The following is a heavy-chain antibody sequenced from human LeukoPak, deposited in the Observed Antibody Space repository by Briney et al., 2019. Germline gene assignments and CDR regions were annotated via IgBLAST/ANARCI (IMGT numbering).Heavy chain of an antibody. CDR3: TRGSIAYYYMDV. CDR2: IYYSGST. CDR1: GGSISSYY. D-gene: IGHD3-22*01. V-gene: IGHV4-59*01. Sequence: SETLSLTCTVSGGSISSYYWSWIRQPPGKGLEWIGNIYYSGSTNYNPSLKSRVTISVDTSKNQFSLKLSSVTAADTAVYYCTRGSIAYYYMDVWGKGTTVIVSS. J-gene: IGHJ6*03.